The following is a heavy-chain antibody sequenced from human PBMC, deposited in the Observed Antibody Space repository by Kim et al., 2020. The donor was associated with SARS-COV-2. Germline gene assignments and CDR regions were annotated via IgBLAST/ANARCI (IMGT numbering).Heavy chain of an antibody. D-gene: IGHD2-21*02. J-gene: IGHJ3*02. Sequence: GGSLRLSCAASGFLFRPYAMSWVLQAPGKGLEWVSYISGSGRGIHYADSVKGRFTISRDNAKKSLFLQMNSLRAEDTAVYYCAREVTVTPDAFDIWGQGTLVTVSS. V-gene: IGHV3-48*03. CDR1: GFLFRPYA. CDR2: ISGSGRGI. CDR3: AREVTVTPDAFDI.